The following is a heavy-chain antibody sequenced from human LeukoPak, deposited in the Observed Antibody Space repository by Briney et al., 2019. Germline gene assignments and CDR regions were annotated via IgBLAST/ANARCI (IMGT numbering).Heavy chain of an antibody. CDR1: GFTFSTYA. D-gene: IGHD5-24*01. CDR3: AKGPGSDGSYLHY. Sequence: GGSLRLSCAASGFTFSTYAMSWVRQAPGKGLEGVSGITNNGGDTQYADSVKGRLTVSRDKSKNTLYLHMNSLRADDAAVYYCAKGPGSDGSYLHYWGQETLVTVSS. V-gene: IGHV3-23*05. J-gene: IGHJ4*02. CDR2: ITNNGGDT.